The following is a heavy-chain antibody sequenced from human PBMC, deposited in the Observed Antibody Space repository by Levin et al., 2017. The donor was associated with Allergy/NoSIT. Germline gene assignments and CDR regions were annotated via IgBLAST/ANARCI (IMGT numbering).Heavy chain of an antibody. V-gene: IGHV4-31*03. J-gene: IGHJ4*02. CDR3: ARGRNSGFRKN. CDR2: IRYNDST. CDR1: GVSVSSDDYY. Sequence: SETLSLTCIVSGPVSGVSVSSDDYYWSWIRQHPGKGLEWIGYIRYNDSTHYNPSLKSRVTISRDTSENHFSVMLSSVTASDTAVYYCARGRNSGFRKNWGQGILVTVSS. D-gene: IGHD3-22*01.